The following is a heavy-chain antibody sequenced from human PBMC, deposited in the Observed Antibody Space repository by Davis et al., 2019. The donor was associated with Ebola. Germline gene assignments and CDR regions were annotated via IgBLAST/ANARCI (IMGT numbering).Heavy chain of an antibody. CDR2: IYYSGST. V-gene: IGHV4-39*07. D-gene: IGHD2-21*01. CDR1: GGSISSSSYY. J-gene: IGHJ5*02. CDR3: ARAPCAGILCLNWFDP. Sequence: MPSETLSLTCTVSGGSISSSSYYWGWIRQPPGKGLEWIGSIYYSGSTYYNPSLKSRVTISVDTSKNQFSLKLSSVTAADTAVYYCARAPCAGILCLNWFDPWGQGTLVTVSS.